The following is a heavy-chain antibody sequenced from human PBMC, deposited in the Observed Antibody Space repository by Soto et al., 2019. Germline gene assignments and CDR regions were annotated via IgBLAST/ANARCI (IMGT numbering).Heavy chain of an antibody. Sequence: PGGSLRLSCAASGFTFSNAWMSWVRQAPGKGLEWVGRIKSKTDGGTTDYAAPVKGRFTISRDDSKNTLYLQMNSLKTEDTAVYYCTTGIVGATTDYYHYYGMDVWGQGTTVTVSS. CDR1: GFTFSNAW. J-gene: IGHJ6*02. V-gene: IGHV3-15*01. CDR3: TTGIVGATTDYYHYYGMDV. CDR2: IKSKTDGGTT. D-gene: IGHD1-26*01.